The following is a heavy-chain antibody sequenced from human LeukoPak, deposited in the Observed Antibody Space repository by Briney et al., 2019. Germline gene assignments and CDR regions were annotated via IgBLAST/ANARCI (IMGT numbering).Heavy chain of an antibody. CDR3: ARVGHSSSAGGDAFDI. V-gene: IGHV4-30-2*01. CDR1: GGSISSGGYY. CDR2: IYHSGST. J-gene: IGHJ3*02. D-gene: IGHD6-6*01. Sequence: SETLSLTCTVSGGSISSGGYYWSWIRQPPGKGLEWIGYIYHSGSTYYNPSLKSRVTISVDRSKNQFSLKLSSVTAADTAVYYCARVGHSSSAGGDAFDIWGQGTMVTVSS.